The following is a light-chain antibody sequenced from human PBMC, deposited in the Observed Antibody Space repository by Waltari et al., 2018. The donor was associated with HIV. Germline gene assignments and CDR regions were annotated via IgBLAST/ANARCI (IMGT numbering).Light chain of an antibody. CDR3: QQYDNSPLT. CDR1: QHVNTTH. J-gene: IGKJ4*01. Sequence: EFALTQSLRTLSSSPGERPTLSCRASQHVNTTHLAVYQHKPCLAPKILIYASSTRAAGIPARFSGSASGTEFTLTISRLEPEDCAVYYCQQYDNSPLTFGGGTKVEI. V-gene: IGKV3-20*01. CDR2: ASS.